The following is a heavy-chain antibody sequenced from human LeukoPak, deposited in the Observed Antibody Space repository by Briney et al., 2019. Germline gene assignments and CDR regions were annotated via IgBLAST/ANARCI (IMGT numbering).Heavy chain of an antibody. CDR3: AVLGNYALNY. V-gene: IGHV4-59*02. Sequence: SETLSLTCTASGGSVSSYYWSWIRQPPGKGLEWIGYIYYSETTNYNPSLKSRVTISVDTSRNQFSLKLRSVTAADTAVYYCAVLGNYALNYWGQGILVTVSS. CDR2: IYYSETT. CDR1: GGSVSSYY. D-gene: IGHD1-7*01. J-gene: IGHJ4*02.